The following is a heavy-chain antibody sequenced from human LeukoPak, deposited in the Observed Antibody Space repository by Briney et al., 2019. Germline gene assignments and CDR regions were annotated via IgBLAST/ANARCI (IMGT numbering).Heavy chain of an antibody. CDR2: ISGSGGST. V-gene: IGHV3-23*01. D-gene: IGHD4-17*01. Sequence: PGGSLRLSCAASGFTFRSYTMSWVRQAPGKGLEWVSAISGSGGSTYYADSVKGRFTISRDNSKNTLYLQMNSLRVDDTAVYYCAREQYGDHFDNWGQGTLVTVSS. CDR1: GFTFRSYT. J-gene: IGHJ4*02. CDR3: AREQYGDHFDN.